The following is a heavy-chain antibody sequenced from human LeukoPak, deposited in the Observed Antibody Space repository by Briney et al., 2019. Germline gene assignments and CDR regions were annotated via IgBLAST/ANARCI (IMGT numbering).Heavy chain of an antibody. CDR3: ARDHEPMGAYYYYMDV. CDR2: INPNSGGT. J-gene: IGHJ6*03. V-gene: IGHV1-2*02. D-gene: IGHD3-10*01. CDR1: GYTFTGYY. Sequence: ASVKVSCKASGYTFTGYYMHWVRQAPGQGLEWIGWINPNSGGTNYAQKFQGRVTMTRDTSISTAYVELSRLRSDDTAVYYCARDHEPMGAYYYYMDVWGKGTTVTVSS.